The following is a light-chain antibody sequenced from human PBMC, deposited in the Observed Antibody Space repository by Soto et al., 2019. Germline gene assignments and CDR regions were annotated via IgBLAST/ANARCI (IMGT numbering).Light chain of an antibody. Sequence: EIVLTQSPGTLSLSPGERATLSCRASQSVSSSYLAWYQQKPGQAPRLLIYGASSRATGIPDRFSGSGSGTDFTLTISRLEPEDFGVYYCQQCDNWPLTFGGGTKVEIK. CDR1: QSVSSSY. CDR2: GAS. CDR3: QQCDNWPLT. V-gene: IGKV3-20*01. J-gene: IGKJ4*01.